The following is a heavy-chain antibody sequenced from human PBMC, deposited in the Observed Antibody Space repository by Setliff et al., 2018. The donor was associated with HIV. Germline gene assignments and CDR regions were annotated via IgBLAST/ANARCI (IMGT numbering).Heavy chain of an antibody. J-gene: IGHJ6*03. CDR1: GGSISSSSYY. D-gene: IGHD6-13*01. V-gene: IGHV4-39*07. CDR3: ARAAIAAAGPGDYYYYMDV. CDR2: VYYSGTT. Sequence: SETLSLTCTVSGGSISSSSYYWGWIRQPPGKGLEWIGSVYYSGTTYYNPSLESRVTISVDTSKNQFSLKLSSVSAADTAVYYCARAAIAAAGPGDYYYYMDVWGKGTTVTVSS.